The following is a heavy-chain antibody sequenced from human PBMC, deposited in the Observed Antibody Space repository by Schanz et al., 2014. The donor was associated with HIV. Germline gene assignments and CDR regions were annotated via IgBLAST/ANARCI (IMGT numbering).Heavy chain of an antibody. CDR1: GFTVSSHY. Sequence: VQLVESGGGVVQPGTSLRLSCAASGFTVSSHYMSWVRQAPGRGLEWVSFIYSGGSTYYADSVKGRFTISRDYSKNTLYLQMNSLRAEDTAVYFCARVGGWGAFDIWGQGTMVAVSS. CDR2: IYSGGST. D-gene: IGHD3-10*01. J-gene: IGHJ3*02. V-gene: IGHV3-53*01. CDR3: ARVGGWGAFDI.